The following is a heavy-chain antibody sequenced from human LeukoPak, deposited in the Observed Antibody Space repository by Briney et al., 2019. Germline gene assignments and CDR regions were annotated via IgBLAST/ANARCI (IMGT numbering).Heavy chain of an antibody. Sequence: SVKVSCKASGGTFSSYAISWVRQAPGQGLEWMGGIIPIFGTANYAQKFQGRVTITTDESTSTAFMDLSSLRSEDTAMYYCATEKGLGYCSRINCQGDSWGQGTLVTVSS. CDR1: GGTFSSYA. D-gene: IGHD2-15*01. CDR2: IIPIFGTA. J-gene: IGHJ4*02. V-gene: IGHV1-69*05. CDR3: ATEKGLGYCSRINCQGDS.